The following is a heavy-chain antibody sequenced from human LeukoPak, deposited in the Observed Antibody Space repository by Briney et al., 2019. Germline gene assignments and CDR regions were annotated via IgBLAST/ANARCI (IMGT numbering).Heavy chain of an antibody. CDR1: GFTFSSYA. V-gene: IGHV3-23*01. D-gene: IGHD3-3*01. CDR2: ISGSGRST. J-gene: IGHJ4*02. Sequence: GGSLRLSCAASGFTFSSYAMSWVRQAPGKGLEWVSAISGSGRSTYYADSVKGRFTISRDNSKNPLYLQMNSLRAEDTAVYYCAKANYDFWSGYPFDYWGQGTLVTVSS. CDR3: AKANYDFWSGYPFDY.